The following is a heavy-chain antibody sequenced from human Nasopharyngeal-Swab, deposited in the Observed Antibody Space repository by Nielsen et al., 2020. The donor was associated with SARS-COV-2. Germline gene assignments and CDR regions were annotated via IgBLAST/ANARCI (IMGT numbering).Heavy chain of an antibody. D-gene: IGHD3-10*01. CDR3: ARSRRYYYGSGAVSDYYYGMDV. CDR1: GFTFSSYW. V-gene: IGHV3-7*01. J-gene: IGHJ6*02. CDR2: IKQDGSEK. Sequence: GGSLRLSCAASGFTFSSYWMSWVRQAPGKGLKWVANIKQDGSEKYYVDSVKGRFTISRDNAKNSLYLQMNSLRAEDTAVYYCARSRRYYYGSGAVSDYYYGMDVWGQGTTVTVSS.